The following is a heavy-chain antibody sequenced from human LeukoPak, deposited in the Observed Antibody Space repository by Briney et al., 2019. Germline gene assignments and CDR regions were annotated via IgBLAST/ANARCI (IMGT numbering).Heavy chain of an antibody. CDR1: GFTFSSYW. CDR3: AKVCSSDPYYFDY. V-gene: IGHV3-7*03. CDR2: IKTDGSEK. J-gene: IGHJ4*02. Sequence: GGSLRLSCEASGFTFSSYWMSWVRQAPGKGLEWVANIKTDGSEKYYVDSVKGRFTISRDNSKNTLYLQMNSLRAEDTAVYYCAKVCSSDPYYFDYWGQGTLVTVSS. D-gene: IGHD6-19*01.